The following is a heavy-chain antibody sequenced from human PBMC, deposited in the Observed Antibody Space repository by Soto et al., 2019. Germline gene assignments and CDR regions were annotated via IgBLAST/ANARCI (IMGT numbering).Heavy chain of an antibody. CDR3: ASAVSRDFDF. CDR2: ISGSGGST. Sequence: GGSLILSCAASGFTFSSYAMSWVLQAPGKGLEWVSAISGSGGSTYYADSVKGRFTISRDNSKNTLYLQMNSLRAEDTAVYYCASAVSRDFDFWGQGTLDIVSS. J-gene: IGHJ4*02. V-gene: IGHV3-23*01. D-gene: IGHD3-3*02. CDR1: GFTFSSYA.